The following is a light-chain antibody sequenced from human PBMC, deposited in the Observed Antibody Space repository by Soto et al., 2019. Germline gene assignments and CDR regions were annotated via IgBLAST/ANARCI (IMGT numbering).Light chain of an antibody. V-gene: IGKV3-15*01. CDR1: QRISND. Sequence: EVLMTQSPATLSVSPGERVILSCRASQRISNDLAWYQQKAGRAPRLLIYDASTRATGIPARFSGSGSGTEFTLTISSLQSEDFAVYYCQQYGSSPWTFGQGTKVDNK. CDR2: DAS. CDR3: QQYGSSPWT. J-gene: IGKJ1*01.